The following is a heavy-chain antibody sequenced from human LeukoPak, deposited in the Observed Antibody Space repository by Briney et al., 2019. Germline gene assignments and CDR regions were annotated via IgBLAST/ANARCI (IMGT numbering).Heavy chain of an antibody. CDR1: GGSISSYY. J-gene: IGHJ6*02. Sequence: PSETLSLTCTVSGGSISSYYWSWIRQPPGKGLEWIGYIYYSGSTNYNPSLKSRVTISVDTSKNQFSLKLSSVTAADTAVYYCARGLVPEGYNSGWYGYYYYGMDVWGQGTTVTVSS. D-gene: IGHD6-19*01. CDR2: IYYSGST. CDR3: ARGLVPEGYNSGWYGYYYYGMDV. V-gene: IGHV4-59*01.